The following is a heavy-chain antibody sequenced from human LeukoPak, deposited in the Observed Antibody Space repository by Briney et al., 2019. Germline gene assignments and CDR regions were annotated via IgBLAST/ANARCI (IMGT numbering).Heavy chain of an antibody. J-gene: IGHJ3*02. Sequence: PGVSLRLSCAASGFTFSSYAMHWVRQAPGKGLEWVAVISYDGSNKYYADSVKGRFTISRDNSKNTLYLQMNSLRAEDTAVYYCARDRGYCSGGSCYRDAFDIWGQGTMVTVSS. CDR2: ISYDGSNK. D-gene: IGHD2-15*01. CDR1: GFTFSSYA. CDR3: ARDRGYCSGGSCYRDAFDI. V-gene: IGHV3-30*04.